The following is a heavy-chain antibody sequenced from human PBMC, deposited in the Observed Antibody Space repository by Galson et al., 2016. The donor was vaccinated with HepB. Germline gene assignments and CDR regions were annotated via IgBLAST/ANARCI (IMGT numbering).Heavy chain of an antibody. CDR3: GKHGGFDY. Sequence: SLRLSCAASGFIFSDCAMHWVRQTPGRGLEWVSGITGSGATTHYADSVKGRFTISRDNSKNTLYLYMNSLRAGDTAVYYCGKHGGFDYWGQGALVTVSS. V-gene: IGHV3-23*01. CDR2: ITGSGATT. CDR1: GFIFSDCA. D-gene: IGHD3-16*01. J-gene: IGHJ4*02.